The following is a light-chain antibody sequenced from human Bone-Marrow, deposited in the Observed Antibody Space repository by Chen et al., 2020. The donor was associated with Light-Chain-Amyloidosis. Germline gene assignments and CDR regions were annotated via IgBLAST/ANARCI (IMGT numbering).Light chain of an antibody. CDR1: NIGPTS. J-gene: IGLJ3*02. CDR3: QVWDRSSDRPV. V-gene: IGLV3-21*02. CDR2: DDS. Sequence: SYVLTQPSSVSVARGRTATTACGGNNIGPTSVHWYQQTPGQAPLLVDYDDSDRPSGIPERLSGSNSGNTATLTISRVEAGDEADYYCQVWDRSSDRPVFGGGTKLTVL.